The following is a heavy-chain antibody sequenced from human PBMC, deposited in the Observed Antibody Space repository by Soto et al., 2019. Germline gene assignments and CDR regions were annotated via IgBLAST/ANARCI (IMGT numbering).Heavy chain of an antibody. D-gene: IGHD3-16*02. V-gene: IGHV3-7*01. CDR1: KFTFGDYW. CDR3: ATLSYGQLRYFDN. J-gene: IGHJ4*02. CDR2: IKQDGSDK. Sequence: EVQLVQSGGGLVRPGGSLRLSCAVPKFTFGDYWMSWVRQAPGKGLEWISNIKQDGSDKNYADSVKGRFTTSRDNADNSMYLQMNSLRAEDTAVYYCATLSYGQLRYFDNWGQGTLVTVSS.